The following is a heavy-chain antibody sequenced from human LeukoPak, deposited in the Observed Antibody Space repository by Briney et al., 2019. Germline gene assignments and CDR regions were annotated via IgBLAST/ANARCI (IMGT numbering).Heavy chain of an antibody. CDR3: ARKYIYGLD. J-gene: IGHJ4*02. D-gene: IGHD2/OR15-2a*01. Sequence: GGSLRLSCAASGFTFSSYAMSWVRQAPGKGLEWVSAISGSGGTTYYADSVKGRFTVSRDNSKNTLYLQMHSLRAEDTAVYYCARKYIYGLDWGQGTLVTVAS. CDR1: GFTFSSYA. CDR2: ISGSGGTT. V-gene: IGHV3-23*01.